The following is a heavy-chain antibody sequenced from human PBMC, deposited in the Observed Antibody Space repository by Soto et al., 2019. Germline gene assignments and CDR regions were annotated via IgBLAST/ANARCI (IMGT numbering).Heavy chain of an antibody. CDR1: GFTFSSYE. J-gene: IGHJ4*02. V-gene: IGHV3-48*03. CDR3: ARGVRGTTFYYFDY. Sequence: GGSLRLSCAASGFTFSSYEMNWVRQAPGKGLEWVSYISSSGSTIYYADSVKGRFTISRDNAKNSLYLQMNSLRAEDTAVYYCARGVRGTTFYYFDYWGQGTLVTVSS. D-gene: IGHD1-1*01. CDR2: ISSSGSTI.